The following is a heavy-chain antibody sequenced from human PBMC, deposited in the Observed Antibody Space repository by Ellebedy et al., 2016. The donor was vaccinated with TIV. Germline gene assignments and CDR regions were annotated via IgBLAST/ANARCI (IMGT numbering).Heavy chain of an antibody. J-gene: IGHJ6*02. CDR3: ARSRAEDGEPYYYHAMDV. Sequence: MPSETLSLTCSVSGGSIRSSDYLWSWVRQSPGKGLEWIGYFHHGYDSGSTHYNPSLKSRVTISGDTAKNQVSLRLSSVTAADTAVFYCARSRAEDGEPYYYHAMDVWGQGTTVTVSS. V-gene: IGHV4-30-4*01. D-gene: IGHD1-14*01. CDR1: GGSIRSSDYL. CDR2: FHHGYDSGST.